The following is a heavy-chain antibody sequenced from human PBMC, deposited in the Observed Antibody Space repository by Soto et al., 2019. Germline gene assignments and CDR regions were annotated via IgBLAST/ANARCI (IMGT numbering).Heavy chain of an antibody. CDR1: GYTFTSYG. CDR2: ISANNGNT. D-gene: IGHD2-15*01. CDR3: ARAYSSCLIDR. Sequence: QVQLVQSGAELKKPGASVKVSCKASGYTFTSYGISWVRQAPGQGLEWMGWISANNGNTKYSQNFQGRVTMTTDTSTITAYMELRTLISDDTTLYSCARAYSSCLIDRWGQGALFTDS. V-gene: IGHV1-18*01. J-gene: IGHJ5*02.